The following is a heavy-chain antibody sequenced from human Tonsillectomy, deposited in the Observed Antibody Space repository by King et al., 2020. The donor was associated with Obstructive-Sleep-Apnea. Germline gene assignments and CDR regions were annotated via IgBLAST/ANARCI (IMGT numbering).Heavy chain of an antibody. CDR2: IHYRGNT. J-gene: IGHJ4*02. D-gene: IGHD3-22*01. V-gene: IGHV4-28*01. CDR3: AKTPGYYDSSGYYPSGPDY. Sequence: QLQESGPGLVKPSDTLSLICAVSGYFISSSDWWGWIRQPPGKGLEWIGYIHYRGNTYYNPSLESRVTISLDTSKNQFSLKLNSVTAVDTAVYYCAKTPGYYDSSGYYPSGPDYWGQGTLVTVSS. CDR1: GYFISSSDW.